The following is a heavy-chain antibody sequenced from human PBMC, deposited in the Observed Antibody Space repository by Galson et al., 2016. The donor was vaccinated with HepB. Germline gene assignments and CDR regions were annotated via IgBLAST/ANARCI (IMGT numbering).Heavy chain of an antibody. D-gene: IGHD3-3*01. Sequence: SLRLSCAASGFTFSSYGMHWVRQAPGKGLEWVAVIWPNGNSQYYADSVKGRFTISRDNSENTLYLQMSSLRAEDTAVYYCARDSGDSWSGYSAYYDYWGQGALVNV. CDR1: GFTFSSYG. J-gene: IGHJ4*02. CDR3: ARDSGDSWSGYSAYYDY. V-gene: IGHV3-33*01. CDR2: IWPNGNSQ.